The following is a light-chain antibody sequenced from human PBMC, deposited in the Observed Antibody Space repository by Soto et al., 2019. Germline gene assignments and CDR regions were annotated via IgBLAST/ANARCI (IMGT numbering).Light chain of an antibody. CDR3: QQYNDWPFT. CDR2: DAS. J-gene: IGKJ3*01. Sequence: NQMSMSPSSLSASVGDRVTITCRASQSISSYLNWYQQKPGKAPKLLIYDASSLESGVPSRFSGSGSGTEFTLTISSLQSEDFAVYYCQQYNDWPFTFGPVTKVDIK. CDR1: QSISSY. V-gene: IGKV1-39*01.